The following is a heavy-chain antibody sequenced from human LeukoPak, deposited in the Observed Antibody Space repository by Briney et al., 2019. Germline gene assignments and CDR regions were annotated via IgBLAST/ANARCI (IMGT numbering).Heavy chain of an antibody. V-gene: IGHV3-23*01. CDR3: AKDPGRYYDSSGYPI. Sequence: GGSLRLSCAASGFTFSSYGMHWVRQAPGKGLEWVSAISGSGGSTYYADSVKGRFTISRDNSKNTLYLQMNSLRAEDTAVYYCAKDPGRYYDSSGYPIWGQGTLVTVSS. D-gene: IGHD3-22*01. CDR1: GFTFSSYG. J-gene: IGHJ4*02. CDR2: ISGSGGST.